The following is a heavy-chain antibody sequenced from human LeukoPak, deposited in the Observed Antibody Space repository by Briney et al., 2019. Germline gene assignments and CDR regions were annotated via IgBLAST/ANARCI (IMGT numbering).Heavy chain of an antibody. CDR3: AGAEDYGDYVYAFDI. CDR2: IYHSGST. Sequence: SQTLSLTCAVSGGSISSGGYSWSWIRQPPGKGLEWIGYIYHSGSTNYNPSLKSRVTMSVDTSKNQFSLKLSSVTAADTAVYYCAGAEDYGDYVYAFDIWGQGTMVTVSS. J-gene: IGHJ3*02. CDR1: GGSISSGGYS. D-gene: IGHD4-17*01. V-gene: IGHV4-30-2*01.